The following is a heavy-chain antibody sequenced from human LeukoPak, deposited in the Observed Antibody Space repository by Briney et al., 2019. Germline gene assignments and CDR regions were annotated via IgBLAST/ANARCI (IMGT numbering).Heavy chain of an antibody. Sequence: GGSLRLSCAASGFSFSSYTMNWVRQPPGKGLEWVGSISSSRGYIYYADSVKGGSTISRDNPKNSLYLQLNSLRAENKAVYYCVNDCSSSSCYDYWGQGNLVTVSS. J-gene: IGHJ4*02. CDR1: GFSFSSYT. V-gene: IGHV3-21*01. D-gene: IGHD2-2*01. CDR2: ISSSRGYI. CDR3: VNDCSSSSCYDY.